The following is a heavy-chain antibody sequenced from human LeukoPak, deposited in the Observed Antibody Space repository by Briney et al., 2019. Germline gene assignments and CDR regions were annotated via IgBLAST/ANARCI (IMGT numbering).Heavy chain of an antibody. Sequence: ASVKVSCKAPGGTFSSYAISWVRRAPGQGLEWMGGIIPIFGTANYAQKFQGRVTITADESTNTAYMELSSLRSEDTAVYYCAAMGMVRGVYYIPYYYYGMDVWGQGTTVTVSS. CDR1: GGTFSSYA. D-gene: IGHD3-10*01. CDR3: AAMGMVRGVYYIPYYYYGMDV. J-gene: IGHJ6*02. V-gene: IGHV1-69*13. CDR2: IIPIFGTA.